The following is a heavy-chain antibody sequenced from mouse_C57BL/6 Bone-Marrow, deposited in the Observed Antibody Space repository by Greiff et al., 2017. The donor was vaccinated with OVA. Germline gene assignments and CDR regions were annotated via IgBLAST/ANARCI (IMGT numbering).Heavy chain of an antibody. Sequence: EVQLMESGGGLVKPGGSLKLSCAASGFTFSDYGMRWVRQATEKGLEWVAYISSGSSTIYYADTVKGRFTITRDNATNTLFLQLTSLRSEDTAMYYCASRATVGDTAFAYWGKGTLVTASA. V-gene: IGHV5-17*01. CDR1: GFTFSDYG. D-gene: IGHD1-1*01. CDR2: ISSGSSTI. CDR3: ASRATVGDTAFAY. J-gene: IGHJ3*01.